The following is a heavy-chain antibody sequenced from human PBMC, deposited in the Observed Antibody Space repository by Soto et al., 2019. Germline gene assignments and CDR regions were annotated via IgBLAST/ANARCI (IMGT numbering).Heavy chain of an antibody. CDR2: INPSGGST. CDR3: ARDSTIFGVVRSGMDV. V-gene: IGHV1-46*01. D-gene: IGHD3-3*01. CDR1: GYTFTSYD. Sequence: ASVKLSCTASGYTFTSYDMHWVRQAPGQGLEWMGIINPSGGSTSYAQKFQGRVTMTRDTSTSTVYMELSSLRSEDTAVYYCARDSTIFGVVRSGMDVWGQGTTVSVSS. J-gene: IGHJ6*02.